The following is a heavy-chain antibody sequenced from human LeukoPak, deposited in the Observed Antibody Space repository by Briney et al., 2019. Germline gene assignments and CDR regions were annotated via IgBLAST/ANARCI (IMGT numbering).Heavy chain of an antibody. V-gene: IGHV1-2*06. CDR2: INPNSGGT. Sequence: ASVKVSCKASGYTFTGYYMHWVRQAPGQGLEWMGRINPNSGGTNYAQKFQGRVTMHRDTSISTAYIELSRLRSDGTAVYYCARAGMAVAGTGGYWGQGTLVTVSS. CDR1: GYTFTGYY. D-gene: IGHD6-19*01. J-gene: IGHJ4*02. CDR3: ARAGMAVAGTGGY.